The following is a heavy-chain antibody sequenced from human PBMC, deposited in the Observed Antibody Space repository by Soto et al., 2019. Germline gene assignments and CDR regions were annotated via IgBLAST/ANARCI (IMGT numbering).Heavy chain of an antibody. CDR1: GDSITSGVHY. D-gene: IGHD5-18*01. CDR2: IFYSGTT. V-gene: IGHV4-61*08. CDR3: AKDSGYNYGYFRWFDP. Sequence: SETLSLTCTVSGDSITSGVHYWSWIRQPPGKGLEWIGYIFYSGTTSYSPALKSRVAISVDTSKNQFSLSLSFVTAADTAVYYCAKDSGYNYGYFRWFDPWGQGTLVTVSS. J-gene: IGHJ5*02.